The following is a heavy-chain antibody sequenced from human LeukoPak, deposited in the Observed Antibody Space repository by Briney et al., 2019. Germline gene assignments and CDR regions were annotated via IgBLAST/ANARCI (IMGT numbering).Heavy chain of an antibody. CDR2: ISSSSSYI. Sequence: PGGSLRLSCAASGFTFSSYSMNWVRQAPGKGLEWVSSISSSSSYIYYADSVKGRFTISRDNAKNSLYLQMNSLRAEDTAVYYCARAESYSNYYYYYYYGMDVWGQGTTVTVSS. CDR3: ARAESYSNYYYYYYYGMDV. V-gene: IGHV3-21*01. D-gene: IGHD4-11*01. J-gene: IGHJ6*02. CDR1: GFTFSSYS.